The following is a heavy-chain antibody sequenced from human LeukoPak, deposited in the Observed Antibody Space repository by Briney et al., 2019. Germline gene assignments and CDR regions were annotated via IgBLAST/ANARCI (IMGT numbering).Heavy chain of an antibody. D-gene: IGHD2-21*01. V-gene: IGHV4-39*07. Sequence: SETLSLTCAVSGGSISSNSYYWGWIRQPPGKGLEWIGSIYYSGSTNYNPSLKSRVTISVDTSKNQFSLKLSSVTAADTAVYYCARGVVIAPQTFDYWGQGTLVTVSS. CDR3: ARGVVIAPQTFDY. CDR2: IYYSGST. J-gene: IGHJ4*02. CDR1: GGSISSNSYY.